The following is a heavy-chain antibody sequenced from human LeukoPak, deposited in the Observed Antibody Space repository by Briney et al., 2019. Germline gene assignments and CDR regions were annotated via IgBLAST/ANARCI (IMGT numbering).Heavy chain of an antibody. D-gene: IGHD1-26*01. CDR3: ARVSGSFFVEF. CDR1: GFSFSTYW. J-gene: IGHJ4*02. Sequence: GGSLRLSWAAAGFSFSTYWMTWVRHAPRKGLGWVYNMKEVGSQKHCVGCVKGRFTMSRENAKSSLYLQMSSLRAEDTAVYYCARVSGSFFVEFWGPGTLVTVSS. V-gene: IGHV3-7*01. CDR2: MKEVGSQK.